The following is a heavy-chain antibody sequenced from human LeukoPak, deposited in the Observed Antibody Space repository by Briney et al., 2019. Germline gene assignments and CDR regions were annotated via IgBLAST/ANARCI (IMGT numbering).Heavy chain of an antibody. V-gene: IGHV3-7*03. D-gene: IGHD5-24*01. CDR2: IRQDGSQK. Sequence: GGSLRLSCAASGFTFSSFWMSWVRQAPGRGLEWVATIRQDGSQKYYLDSVKGRFTISRDNAKNSLYLQMNSLRAEDTAVYYCAKSGYNRFDYWGQGTLVTVSS. J-gene: IGHJ4*02. CDR3: AKSGYNRFDY. CDR1: GFTFSSFW.